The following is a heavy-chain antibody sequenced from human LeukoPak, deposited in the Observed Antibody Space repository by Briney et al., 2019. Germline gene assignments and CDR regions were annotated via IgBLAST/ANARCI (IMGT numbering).Heavy chain of an antibody. CDR2: IYPGDSDT. D-gene: IGHD3-10*02. J-gene: IGHJ4*02. CDR1: GYSFTSYW. V-gene: IGHV5-51*01. Sequence: GESLQISCKGSGYSFTSYWIGWVRQMAGKGLEWMGIIYPGDSDTRYSPSFQGQVPISADKSIRTAYLQWSSLKASDTAMYYCASSLGSGSYYLLYWGQGTLVTVSS. CDR3: ASSLGSGSYYLLY.